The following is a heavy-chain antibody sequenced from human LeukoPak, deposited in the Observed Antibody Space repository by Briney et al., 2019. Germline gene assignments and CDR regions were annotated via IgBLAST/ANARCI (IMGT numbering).Heavy chain of an antibody. J-gene: IGHJ6*02. V-gene: IGHV3-33*01. D-gene: IGHD1-26*01. Sequence: GGSLRLSCAASGFTFSSYGLHWVRQAPGKGLEWVAVIWYDGSNKYYADSVKGRFTISRDNSKNTLYLQMNSLRAEDTAVYYCARDRLILGGGGGATTYYYYYGMDVWGQGTTVTVSS. CDR1: GFTFSSYG. CDR3: ARDRLILGGGGGATTYYYYYGMDV. CDR2: IWYDGSNK.